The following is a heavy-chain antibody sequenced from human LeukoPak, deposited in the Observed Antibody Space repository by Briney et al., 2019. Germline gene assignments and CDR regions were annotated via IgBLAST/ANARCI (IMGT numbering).Heavy chain of an antibody. V-gene: IGHV3-30*18. J-gene: IGHJ4*02. CDR3: AKGALEWLLGIDY. Sequence: PGRSLRLSCAASGFTFSRYGMHWVRQAPGKGLEWVAVISYDGSNKYYADSVKGRFTISRDNSKNTLYLQMNSLRAEDTAVYYCAKGALEWLLGIDYWGQGTLVTVSS. CDR1: GFTFSRYG. CDR2: ISYDGSNK. D-gene: IGHD3-3*01.